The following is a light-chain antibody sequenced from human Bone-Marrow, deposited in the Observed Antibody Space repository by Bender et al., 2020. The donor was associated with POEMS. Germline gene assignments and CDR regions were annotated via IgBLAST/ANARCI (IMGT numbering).Light chain of an antibody. J-gene: IGLJ3*02. CDR3: QSYDNSLGGWV. Sequence: QSVLTQPPSVSEAPGQKVTISCTGSGSNIGAGYDVHWYQQLPGTAPKLLIYGSTNRPSGVPDRFSGSKSGNSAYLAITGLQAEDEADYYCQSYDNSLGGWVFGGGTKLTVL. V-gene: IGLV1-40*01. CDR1: GSNIGAGYD. CDR2: GST.